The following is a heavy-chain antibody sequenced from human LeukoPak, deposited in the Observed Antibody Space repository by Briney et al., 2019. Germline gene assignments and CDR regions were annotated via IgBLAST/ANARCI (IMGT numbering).Heavy chain of an antibody. CDR2: ISYDGSKK. J-gene: IGHJ4*02. V-gene: IGHV3-30-3*01. CDR3: ARGFRSSGWYADGDY. Sequence: GGSLRLSCAASGFTFSSYGMNWVRQAPGKGLEWVAVISYDGSKKYYADSVKGRFTISRDNSKNTLYLQMNSLRAEDAAVYYCARGFRSSGWYADGDYWGQGTLVTVSS. D-gene: IGHD6-19*01. CDR1: GFTFSSYG.